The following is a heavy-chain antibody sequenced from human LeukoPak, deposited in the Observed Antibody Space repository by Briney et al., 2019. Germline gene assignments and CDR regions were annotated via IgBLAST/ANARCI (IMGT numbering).Heavy chain of an antibody. D-gene: IGHD3-10*01. V-gene: IGHV3-21*01. CDR1: GFTFSSYS. J-gene: IGHJ6*03. CDR3: ARDKLLWFGPFYGYMDV. Sequence: GGSLRLSCAASGFTFSSYSMNWVRQAPGRAREWLSSISSSSSYIYYADSVKGRFTISRDNAKNSLYLQMNSLRAEDTAVYYCARDKLLWFGPFYGYMDVWGKGTTVTVSS. CDR2: ISSSSSYI.